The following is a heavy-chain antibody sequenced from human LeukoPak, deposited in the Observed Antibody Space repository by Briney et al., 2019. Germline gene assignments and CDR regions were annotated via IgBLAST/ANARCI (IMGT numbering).Heavy chain of an antibody. CDR2: IYYSGST. CDR1: GGSISSYY. CDR3: ARDPYYYDSSGYYLPGGMDS. Sequence: SETLSLTCTVSGGSISSYYWSWIRQPPGKGLEWIGYIYYSGSTYYNPSLKSRVTISVDTSKNQFSLKLSSVTAADTAVYYCARDPYYYDSSGYYLPGGMDSWGQGTLVTVSS. J-gene: IGHJ4*02. D-gene: IGHD3-22*01. V-gene: IGHV4-59*12.